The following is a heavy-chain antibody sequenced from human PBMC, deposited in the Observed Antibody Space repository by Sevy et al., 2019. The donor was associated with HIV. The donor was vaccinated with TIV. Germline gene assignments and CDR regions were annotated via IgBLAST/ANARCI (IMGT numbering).Heavy chain of an antibody. Sequence: SETLSLTCTVSGGSISSSSYYWGWIRQPPGKGLEWIGSIYYSGSTYYNPSLKSRVTISVDTSKNQFSLKLSSVTAADTAVYYCARLSVAADAFDIWGQGTMFTVSS. J-gene: IGHJ3*02. V-gene: IGHV4-39*01. D-gene: IGHD6-19*01. CDR1: GGSISSSSYY. CDR3: ARLSVAADAFDI. CDR2: IYYSGST.